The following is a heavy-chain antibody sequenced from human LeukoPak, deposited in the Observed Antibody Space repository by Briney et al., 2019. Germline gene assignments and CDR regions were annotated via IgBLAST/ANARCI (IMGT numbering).Heavy chain of an antibody. J-gene: IGHJ4*02. D-gene: IGHD1-1*01. V-gene: IGHV4-34*01. CDR2: INHRGST. CDR3: ARASGNERPDY. Sequence: PSETLSLTCAVYGGSFSGYYWSWIRQPPGKGLEWIGEINHRGSTNYNPSLKSRVTISVDTSKNQFSLKLSSVTAADTAVYYCARASGNERPDYWGQGTLVTVSS. CDR1: GGSFSGYY.